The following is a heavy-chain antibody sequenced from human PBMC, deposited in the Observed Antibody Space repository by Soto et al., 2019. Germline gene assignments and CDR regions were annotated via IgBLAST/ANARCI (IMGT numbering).Heavy chain of an antibody. V-gene: IGHV3-33*08. D-gene: IGHD2-15*01. J-gene: IGHJ4*02. CDR1: GFTFSSFG. CDR3: AREGSRWDRSYSYYFDY. CDR2: IWYDGSNK. Sequence: WVLLRLSWTAAGFTFSSFGIHCVLQAKGKGLEWVAVIWYDGSNKYYADSVKSRFTISRDNSKNTLYLQMNSRRAEDTAVYYCAREGSRWDRSYSYYFDYWGQGTLVTVSS.